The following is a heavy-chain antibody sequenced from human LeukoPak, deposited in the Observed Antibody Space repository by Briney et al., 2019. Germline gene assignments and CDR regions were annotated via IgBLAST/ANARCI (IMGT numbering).Heavy chain of an antibody. CDR2: ISSSSSYI. Sequence: PGGSLRLSCAASGFTFSSYSMNWVRPAPGKGLEWVSSISSSSSYIYYADSVKGRFTISRDNAKNSLYLQMNSLRAEDTAVYYCARAIDPDYYYGMDVWGQGTTVTVSS. CDR1: GFTFSSYS. V-gene: IGHV3-21*01. CDR3: ARAIDPDYYYGMDV. J-gene: IGHJ6*02.